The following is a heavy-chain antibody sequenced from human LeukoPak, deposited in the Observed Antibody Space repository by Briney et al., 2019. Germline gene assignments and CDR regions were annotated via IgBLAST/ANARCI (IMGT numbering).Heavy chain of an antibody. CDR1: GFTFSDYY. D-gene: IGHD3-3*01. CDR2: ISSSGSTI. V-gene: IGHV3-11*01. Sequence: PGGSLRLSCAASGFTFSDYYMSWIRQAPGKGLEWVSYISSSGSTIYYAGSVKGRFTISRDNAKNSLYLQMNSLRAEDTAVYYCARAQRFLPLGFDPWGQGTLVTVSS. J-gene: IGHJ5*02. CDR3: ARAQRFLPLGFDP.